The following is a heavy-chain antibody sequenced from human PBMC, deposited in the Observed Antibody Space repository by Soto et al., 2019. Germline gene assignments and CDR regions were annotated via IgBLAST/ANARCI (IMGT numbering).Heavy chain of an antibody. CDR3: ARGGKEKTYYDFWSGYYTHPKLAFDI. CDR2: IYYSGST. CDR1: GGSISSGGYY. V-gene: IGHV4-31*03. D-gene: IGHD3-3*01. J-gene: IGHJ3*02. Sequence: PSETLSLTCTVSGGSISSGGYYWSWIRQHPGKGLEWIGYIYYSGSTYYNPSLKSRVTISVDTSKNQFSLKLSSVTAADTAVYYCARGGKEKTYYDFWSGYYTHPKLAFDIWGQGTMVTVSS.